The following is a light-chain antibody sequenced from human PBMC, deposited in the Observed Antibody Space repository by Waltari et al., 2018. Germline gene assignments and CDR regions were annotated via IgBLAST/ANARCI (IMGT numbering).Light chain of an antibody. CDR1: SPNIGNNY. CDR3: ATWDSSLSGGV. V-gene: IGLV1-51*01. J-gene: IGLJ2*01. Sequence: HSVLTQPPSVSAAPGQDVTIFCSGSSPNIGNNYVSWYQQGPGTAPKLLIFDNKVRPSGFPDRFSGSKSGTSASLDITGLQTGDEAHYYCATWDSSLSGGVFGGGTKVTVL. CDR2: DNK.